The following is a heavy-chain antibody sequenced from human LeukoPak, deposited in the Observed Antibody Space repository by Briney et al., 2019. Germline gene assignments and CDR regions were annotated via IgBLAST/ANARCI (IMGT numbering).Heavy chain of an antibody. CDR3: ARDVGATSLCSY. V-gene: IGHV3-48*01. Sequence: GGSVRLSCAASGFTFCSYSMKWVRHAPGEGGECVSYISSSSSTIYYADSVKGRFTISRDNAKNSLYMQMNSLRAEDTAVYYCARDVGATSLCSYWGQGTLVTVSS. CDR1: GFTFCSYS. J-gene: IGHJ4*02. D-gene: IGHD1-26*01. CDR2: ISSSSSTI.